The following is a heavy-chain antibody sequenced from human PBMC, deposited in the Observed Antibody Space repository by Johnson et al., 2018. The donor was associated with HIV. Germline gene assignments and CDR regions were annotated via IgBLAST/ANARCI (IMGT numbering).Heavy chain of an antibody. CDR2: IYSGGST. CDR1: GFTFDDYC. V-gene: IGHV3-NL1*01. Sequence: QVQLVESGGGVVQPGRSLRLSCVASGFTFDDYCMSWVRQAPGKGLEWVSGIYSGGSTYYADSVKGRFTISRDNSKNTLYLQMNSLRAEDTAVYYCAKDTGGNSGSDAFDIWGQGTMVTVSS. J-gene: IGHJ3*02. D-gene: IGHD4-23*01. CDR3: AKDTGGNSGSDAFDI.